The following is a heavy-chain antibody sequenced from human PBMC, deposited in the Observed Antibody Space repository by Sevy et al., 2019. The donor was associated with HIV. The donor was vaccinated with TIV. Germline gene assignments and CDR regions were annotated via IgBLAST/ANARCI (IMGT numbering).Heavy chain of an antibody. J-gene: IGHJ5*02. Sequence: GGSLRLSCAASGFTFSSYAMSWVLQAPGKGLEWVSAISGSGGSTYYADSVKGRFTISRDNSKNTLYLQMNSLRAEDTAVYYCAKGPRIVARPSWFDPWGQGTLVTVSS. V-gene: IGHV3-23*01. CDR2: ISGSGGST. D-gene: IGHD6-6*01. CDR1: GFTFSSYA. CDR3: AKGPRIVARPSWFDP.